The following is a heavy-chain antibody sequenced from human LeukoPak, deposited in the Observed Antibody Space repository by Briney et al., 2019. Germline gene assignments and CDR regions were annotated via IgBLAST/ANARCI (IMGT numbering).Heavy chain of an antibody. CDR1: GFTFSSYS. CDR3: ASIPDVPFGESIKRYYYYGMDV. J-gene: IGHJ6*02. V-gene: IGHV3-21*01. D-gene: IGHD3-10*01. CDR2: ISSSSSYI. Sequence: GGSLRLSCAASGFTFSSYSMNWVRQAPGKGLEWVSSISSSSSYIYYADSVKGRFTISRDNAKNSLYLQMNSLRAEDTAVYYCASIPDVPFGESIKRYYYYGMDVWGQGTTVTVSS.